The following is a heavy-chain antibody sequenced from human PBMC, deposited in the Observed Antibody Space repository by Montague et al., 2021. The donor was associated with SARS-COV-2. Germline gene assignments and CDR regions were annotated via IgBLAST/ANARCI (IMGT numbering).Heavy chain of an antibody. CDR2: IYYSGTT. V-gene: IGHV4-39*02. Sequence: SETLSLTCSVSSGSIISSGYYWGWIRQPPGKELEWIGNIYYSGTTXYKPSLQSRGTISVDTSKNHLSLRLSSVTAADTAVYFCARGMIRGVTTPFGYWGQGSQVTVSS. CDR1: SGSIISSGYY. D-gene: IGHD3-10*01. CDR3: ARGMIRGVTTPFGY. J-gene: IGHJ4*02.